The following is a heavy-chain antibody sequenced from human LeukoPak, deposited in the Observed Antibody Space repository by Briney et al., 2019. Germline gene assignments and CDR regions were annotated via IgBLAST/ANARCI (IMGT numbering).Heavy chain of an antibody. Sequence: GSSLRLSCXXXXXXXSXYAMSWVRQAPGKGLEWVSTISDSGYYTYYADSVKGRFTISRDNSKNTLHLQMNSLRGEDTAVYYCTKAGLRGDDSHAKLSDYWGQGTLVTVSS. CDR2: ISDSGYYT. D-gene: IGHD2-21*01. CDR3: TKAGLRGDDSHAKLSDY. V-gene: IGHV3-23*01. CDR1: XXXXSXYA. J-gene: IGHJ4*02.